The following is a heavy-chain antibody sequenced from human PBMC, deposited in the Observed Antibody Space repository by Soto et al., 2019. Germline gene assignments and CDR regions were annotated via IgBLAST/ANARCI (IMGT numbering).Heavy chain of an antibody. CDR2: IYYSERTSYNSGST. CDR1: GDSMTSSSYY. J-gene: IGHJ5*02. V-gene: IGHV4-39*01. CDR3: ARHTRNQFDP. Sequence: SETLSLTCTVSGDSMTSSSYYWGWIRQPPGKGLEWIGSIYYSERTSYNSGSTYYSPSLKSRVTISGDTSKSQFPLKLGSVTAADTAVYYCARHTRNQFDPWGQGTLVTVSS.